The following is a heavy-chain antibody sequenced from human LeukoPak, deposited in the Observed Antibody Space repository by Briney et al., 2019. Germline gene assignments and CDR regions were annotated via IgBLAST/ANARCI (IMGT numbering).Heavy chain of an antibody. V-gene: IGHV4-30-2*01. CDR3: ARVYGSCSGGGCYFFDY. J-gene: IGHJ4*02. CDR2: IYHNGNT. Sequence: SQTLSLTCTVSGGSISSGGYYWSWIRQPPGKGLEWIGYIYHNGNTYYNPSLKSRVTISVDTSQNEFSLKVNSVTAADTGVYYCARVYGSCSGGGCYFFDYWGQGTLVTVSS. D-gene: IGHD2-15*01. CDR1: GGSISSGGYY.